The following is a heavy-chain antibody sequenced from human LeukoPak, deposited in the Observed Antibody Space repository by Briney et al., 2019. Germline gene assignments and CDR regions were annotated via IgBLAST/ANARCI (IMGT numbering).Heavy chain of an antibody. J-gene: IGHJ5*02. CDR3: ARDNLLGVVVAATSWFDP. V-gene: IGHV1-18*01. CDR1: GYTFTSYG. Sequence: ASVKVSCKASGYTFTSYGMSWVRQAPGQGLEWMGWISAYNGNTNYAQKLQGRVTMTTDTSTSTAYMELRSLRSDDTAVYYCARDNLLGVVVAATSWFDPWGQGTLVTVSS. CDR2: ISAYNGNT. D-gene: IGHD2-15*01.